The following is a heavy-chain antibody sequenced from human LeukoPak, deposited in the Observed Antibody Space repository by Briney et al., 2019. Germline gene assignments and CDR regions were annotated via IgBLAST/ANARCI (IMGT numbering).Heavy chain of an antibody. J-gene: IGHJ6*02. CDR1: GFTFSSYW. V-gene: IGHV3-7*01. D-gene: IGHD6-13*01. Sequence: PGGSLRLSCAASGFTFSSYWMSWVRQAPGKGLEWVAHIKQDGSEKYYVDSVKGRFTISRDNAKNSLYLQMNSLRAEDTAVYYCASLSSSWATSYYYGMDVWGQGTTVTVSS. CDR2: IKQDGSEK. CDR3: ASLSSSWATSYYYGMDV.